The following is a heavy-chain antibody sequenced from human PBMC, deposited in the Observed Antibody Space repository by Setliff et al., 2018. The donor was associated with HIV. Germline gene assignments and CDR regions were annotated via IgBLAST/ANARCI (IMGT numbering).Heavy chain of an antibody. D-gene: IGHD4-17*01. CDR1: GYTFTSYP. Sequence: ASVKVSCKASGYTFTSYPMHWVRQAPGQGLEWMGVINTSGGSAGYAEKFRGRVTMTRDTSTNTVYMESSSLKSDDTAVYYCVRRESDYGTKAGFRYWGQGTLVTVSS. CDR2: INTSGGSA. CDR3: VRRESDYGTKAGFRY. J-gene: IGHJ4*02. V-gene: IGHV1-46*01.